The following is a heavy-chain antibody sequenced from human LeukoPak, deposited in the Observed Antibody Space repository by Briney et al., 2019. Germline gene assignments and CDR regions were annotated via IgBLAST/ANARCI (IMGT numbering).Heavy chain of an antibody. CDR1: GFTFSSYD. Sequence: GGSLRLSCAASGFTFSSYDMHWVRHATGKGLEWVSAIGSAGDTYYPGSVKGRFTISRENAKNSLYLQMNSLRAGDTAVYYCARAGYYDSSSYYYYYYGMDVWGQGTTVTVSS. J-gene: IGHJ6*02. CDR2: IGSAGDT. V-gene: IGHV3-13*01. D-gene: IGHD3-22*01. CDR3: ARAGYYDSSSYYYYYYGMDV.